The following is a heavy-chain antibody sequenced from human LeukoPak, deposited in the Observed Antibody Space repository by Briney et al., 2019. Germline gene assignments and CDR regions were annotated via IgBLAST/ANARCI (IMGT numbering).Heavy chain of an antibody. J-gene: IGHJ3*02. CDR2: VSGNNGNT. CDR3: ARGGWQRDGDKDAFDI. Sequence: ASVKVSCKASGYTFTTYGISWVRQAPGQGLEWMGWVSGNNGNTNYAQKLRGRVTMTTDTSTNTAYMELRSLRSDDTAVYYCARGGWQRDGDKDAFDIWGQGTMVTVSS. D-gene: IGHD4-17*01. V-gene: IGHV1-18*01. CDR1: GYTFTTYG.